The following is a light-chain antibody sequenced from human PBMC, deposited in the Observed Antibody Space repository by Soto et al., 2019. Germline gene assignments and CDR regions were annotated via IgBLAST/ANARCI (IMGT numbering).Light chain of an antibody. V-gene: IGLV2-14*01. CDR3: SSYTSSSTLV. CDR2: EVS. CDR1: SSDIGGYNY. J-gene: IGLJ1*01. Sequence: QSALTQPASVSGSPGQSITISCNGTSSDIGGYNYVSWYQQHPGKAPKLMIYEVSYRPSGVSNRFSGSKSGNTASLTISGLQAEDEADYYCSSYTSSSTLVFGTGTKVTVL.